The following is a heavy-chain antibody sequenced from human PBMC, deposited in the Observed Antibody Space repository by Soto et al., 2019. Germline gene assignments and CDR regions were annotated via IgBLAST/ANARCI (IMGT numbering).Heavy chain of an antibody. CDR1: GYTFTSYY. V-gene: IGHV1-46*01. D-gene: IGHD1-26*01. CDR3: ARAPGARGLVGKFDP. J-gene: IGHJ5*02. Sequence: GASVKVSCKASGYTFTSYYMHWVRQAPGQGLEWMGIINPSGGSTSYAQKFQGRVTMTRDTSTSTVYMELSSMRSEDTAVYYCARAPGARGLVGKFDPWGQGTLVTVP. CDR2: INPSGGST.